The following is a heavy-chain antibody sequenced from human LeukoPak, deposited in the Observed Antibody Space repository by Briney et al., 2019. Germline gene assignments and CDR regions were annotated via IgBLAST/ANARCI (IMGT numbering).Heavy chain of an antibody. D-gene: IGHD2/OR15-2a*01. CDR3: AREEYPPFMEYSWFDP. CDR2: IYTSGST. CDR1: GGSISSYY. V-gene: IGHV4-4*07. J-gene: IGHJ5*02. Sequence: PSETLSLTCTVSGGSISSYYWSWIRQPAGKGLEWIGRIYTSGSTNYNPSLKSRVTMSVDTSKNQFSLKLSSVTAADTAVYYCAREEYPPFMEYSWFDPWGQGTLVTVSS.